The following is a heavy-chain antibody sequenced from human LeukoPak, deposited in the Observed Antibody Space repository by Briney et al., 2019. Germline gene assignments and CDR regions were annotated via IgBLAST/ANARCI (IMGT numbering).Heavy chain of an antibody. Sequence: GGSLRLSCAASGFSFSDYHRTWIRQAPGRGLEWVSYISGSSSYTRYADSVKGRFTISRDNAKNSLYLQMNSLRAEDTALYYCVRDISGYYFDYWGQGTLVTVSS. CDR3: VRDISGYYFDY. J-gene: IGHJ4*02. D-gene: IGHD3-22*01. CDR1: GFSFSDYH. V-gene: IGHV3-11*05. CDR2: ISGSSSYT.